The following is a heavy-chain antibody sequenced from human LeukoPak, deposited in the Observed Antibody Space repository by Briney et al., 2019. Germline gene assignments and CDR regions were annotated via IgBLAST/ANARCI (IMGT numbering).Heavy chain of an antibody. D-gene: IGHD3-10*01. CDR2: ISGSGGST. J-gene: IGHJ4*02. V-gene: IGHV3-23*01. CDR1: GFTFSSYT. CDR3: AKRLLWFGELLVPTYFDY. Sequence: GGSLRLSCAASGFTFSSYTMSWVRQAPGKGLEWVSAISGSGGSTYYADSVKGRFTISRDNSKNTLYLQMNSLRAEDTAVYYCAKRLLWFGELLVPTYFDYWGQGTLVTVSS.